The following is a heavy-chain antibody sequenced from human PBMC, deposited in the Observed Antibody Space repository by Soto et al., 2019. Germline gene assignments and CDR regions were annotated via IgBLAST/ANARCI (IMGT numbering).Heavy chain of an antibody. CDR3: ARAIIGYSSSWYGNNWFDP. V-gene: IGHV4-59*01. CDR2: IYYSGST. D-gene: IGHD6-13*01. J-gene: IGHJ5*02. Sequence: SETLSLTCTVSGGSISSYYWSWIRQPPGKGLEWIGYIYYSGSTNYNPSLKSRVTISVDTSKNRFSLKLSSVTAADTAVYYCARAIIGYSSSWYGNNWFDPWGQGTLVTVSS. CDR1: GGSISSYY.